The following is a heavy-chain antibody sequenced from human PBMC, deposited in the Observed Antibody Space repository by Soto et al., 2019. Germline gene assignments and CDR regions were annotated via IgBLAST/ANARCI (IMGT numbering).Heavy chain of an antibody. J-gene: IGHJ6*02. CDR3: STDRSVGATNPLYYYGMDV. V-gene: IGHV3-15*01. Sequence: GGSLRLSCAASGFTFSNAWMSWVRQAPGKGLEWVGRIKSKTDGGTTDYAAPVKGRFTISRDDSKNTLYLQMNSLKTEDTAVYDGSTDRSVGATNPLYYYGMDVWGQGTMVTVSS. D-gene: IGHD1-26*01. CDR2: IKSKTDGGTT. CDR1: GFTFSNAW.